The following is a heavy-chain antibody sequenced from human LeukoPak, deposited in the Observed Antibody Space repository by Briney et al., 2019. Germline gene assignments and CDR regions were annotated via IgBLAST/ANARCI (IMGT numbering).Heavy chain of an antibody. CDR3: AKATGYCSSTSCYMGGFDY. Sequence: GGSLRLSCAASGFTFSSYAMSWVRQAPGKGLDWVSAFSGSGGSTYYADSVKGRFTISRDNSKNTLYLQMNSLRAEDTAVYYCAKATGYCSSTSCYMGGFDYWGQGTLVTVSS. CDR1: GFTFSSYA. D-gene: IGHD2-2*02. J-gene: IGHJ4*02. CDR2: FSGSGGST. V-gene: IGHV3-23*01.